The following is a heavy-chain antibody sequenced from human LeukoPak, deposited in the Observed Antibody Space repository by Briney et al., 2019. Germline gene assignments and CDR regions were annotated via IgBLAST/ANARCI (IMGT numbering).Heavy chain of an antibody. V-gene: IGHV3-23*01. Sequence: GGSLRLSCAASGFTFSSFAMIWVRQPPGKGLEWVSSIFPTSREIHYADSVRGRFTISRDNSKSTLSLQMNSLRAEDTAIYYCARLDYSYGLVYWGQGTLVTVSS. J-gene: IGHJ4*02. D-gene: IGHD5-18*01. CDR3: ARLDYSYGLVY. CDR1: GFTFSSFA. CDR2: IFPTSREI.